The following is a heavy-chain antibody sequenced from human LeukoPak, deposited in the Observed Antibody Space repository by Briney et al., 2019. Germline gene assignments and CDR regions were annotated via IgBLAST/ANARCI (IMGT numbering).Heavy chain of an antibody. J-gene: IGHJ5*02. CDR2: MNPNSGNT. Sequence: ASVKVSCKASGYTFTSYDINWVRQATGQGLEWMGWMNPNSGNTGYAQKFQGRVTMTRYTSISTAYMELSSLRSEDTAVYYCARGVARWLNWFDPWGQGTLVTVSS. D-gene: IGHD6-19*01. V-gene: IGHV1-8*01. CDR1: GYTFTSYD. CDR3: ARGVARWLNWFDP.